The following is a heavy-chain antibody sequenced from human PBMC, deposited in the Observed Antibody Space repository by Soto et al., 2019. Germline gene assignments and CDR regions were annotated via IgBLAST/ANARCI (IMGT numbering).Heavy chain of an antibody. V-gene: IGHV1-18*04. Sequence: LLLQSGAALKKPGASVKLSCKASGYSFSTYDISWLRQAPGQQPEWMGRISPKSVNTNYAQKFQDRVTMTADTSSNTAYMELRGLRSDDTSTYYCATSYDSGFDPWGQGTLGTVSA. CDR2: ISPKSVNT. J-gene: IGHJ5*02. CDR1: GYSFSTYD. D-gene: IGHD3-3*01. CDR3: ATSYDSGFDP.